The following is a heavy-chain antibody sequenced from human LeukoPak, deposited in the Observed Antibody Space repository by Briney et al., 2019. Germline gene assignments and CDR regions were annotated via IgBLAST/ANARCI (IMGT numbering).Heavy chain of an antibody. CDR1: GYTFTGYY. Sequence: ASVKVSCKASGYTFTGYYMHWVRQAPGQGLEWMGWISAYNGNTNYAQKLQGRVTMTTDTSTSTAYMELRSLRSDDTAVYYCATIMGYSSGWYEYYFDYWGQGTLVTVSS. CDR2: ISAYNGNT. CDR3: ATIMGYSSGWYEYYFDY. V-gene: IGHV1-18*04. D-gene: IGHD6-19*01. J-gene: IGHJ4*02.